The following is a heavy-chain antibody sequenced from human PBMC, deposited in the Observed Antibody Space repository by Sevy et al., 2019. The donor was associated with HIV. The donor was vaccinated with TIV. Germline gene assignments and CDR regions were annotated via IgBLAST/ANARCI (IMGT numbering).Heavy chain of an antibody. CDR1: GFTFSSYS. CDR2: ISSSSSYI. Sequence: GGSLRLSCAASGFTFSSYSMNWVRQAPGKGLEWVSSISSSSSYIYYADSVKGRFTISRDNAKNSLYLQMNSLRAEDTAVYYCARDRCTHGVCYPLRGQGTLVTVSS. V-gene: IGHV3-21*01. J-gene: IGHJ4*02. D-gene: IGHD2-8*01. CDR3: ARDRCTHGVCYPL.